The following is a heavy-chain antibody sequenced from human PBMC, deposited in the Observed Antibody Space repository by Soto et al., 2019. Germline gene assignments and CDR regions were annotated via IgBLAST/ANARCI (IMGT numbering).Heavy chain of an antibody. V-gene: IGHV4-61*01. CDR1: GGSVSSGNHY. Sequence: PSETLSLTCTVSGGSVSSGNHYWSWIRQPPGKELEWIGYVYYSGSTNYSLSLKSRVTISIDTSKNQFSLKLNSVTAADTAVYYCARGHLGYCRHGSCPAHFDPWGQGTLVTGSS. J-gene: IGHJ5*02. D-gene: IGHD2-15*01. CDR2: VYYSGST. CDR3: ARGHLGYCRHGSCPAHFDP.